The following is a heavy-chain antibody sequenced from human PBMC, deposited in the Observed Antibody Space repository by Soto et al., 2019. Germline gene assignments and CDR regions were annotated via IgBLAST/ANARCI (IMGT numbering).Heavy chain of an antibody. CDR2: INHSGST. Sequence: SETLSLTCDVSGDTISTGGYTWAWIRQPPGKGLEWIGEINHSGSTNYNPSLKSRVTISVDTSKNQFSLKLSSVTAADTAVYYCARGWTTVPNYWYFDLWGRGTLVTVSS. D-gene: IGHD4-17*01. CDR1: GDTISTGGYT. CDR3: ARGWTTVPNYWYFDL. J-gene: IGHJ2*01. V-gene: IGHV4-31*11.